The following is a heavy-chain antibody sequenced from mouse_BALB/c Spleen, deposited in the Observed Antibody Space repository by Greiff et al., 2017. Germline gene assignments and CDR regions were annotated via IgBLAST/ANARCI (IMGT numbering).Heavy chain of an antibody. CDR3: TASTATSAMDY. CDR1: GYTFTDYE. D-gene: IGHD1-2*01. V-gene: IGHV1-15*01. CDR2: IDPETGGT. Sequence: VKLLESGAELVRPGASVTLSCKASGYTFTDYEMHWVKQTPVHGLEWIGAIDPETGGTAYNQKFKGKATLTADKSSSTAYMELRSLTSEDSAVYYCTASTATSAMDYWGQGTSVTVSS. J-gene: IGHJ4*01.